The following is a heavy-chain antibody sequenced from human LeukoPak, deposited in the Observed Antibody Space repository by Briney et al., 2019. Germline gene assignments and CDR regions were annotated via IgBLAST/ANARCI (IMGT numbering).Heavy chain of an antibody. V-gene: IGHV1-69*02. D-gene: IGHD2-15*01. CDR3: VRGVVVVAAGLRSLKIWFDT. J-gene: IGHJ5*02. CDR2: IIPILGIA. Sequence: SVKVSCKASGGTFSSYTISWVRQAPGQGLEWMGRIIPILGIANYAQKFQGRVTITADKSTSTAYMELSSLRSEDTAVYYCVRGVVVVAAGLRSLKIWFDTWGQGTLVTVSP. CDR1: GGTFSSYT.